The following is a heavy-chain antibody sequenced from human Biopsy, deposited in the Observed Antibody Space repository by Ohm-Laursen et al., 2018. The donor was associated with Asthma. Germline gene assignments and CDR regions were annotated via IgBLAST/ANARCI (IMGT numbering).Heavy chain of an antibody. Sequence: SDTLSLTCDVYPGSFSGFFWTWIRQSPGKGLEWIGETNERGVTNNNPSLKSRVIISIDTYWNRVSLKLTSVTAADTVVYYCARGPELDVWGQGTTVTVSS. CDR3: ARGPELDV. V-gene: IGHV4-34*01. CDR1: PGSFSGFF. CDR2: TNERGVT. J-gene: IGHJ6*02.